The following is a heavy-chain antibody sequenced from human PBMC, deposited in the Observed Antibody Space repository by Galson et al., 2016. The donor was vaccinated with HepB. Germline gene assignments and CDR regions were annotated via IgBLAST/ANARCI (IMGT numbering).Heavy chain of an antibody. J-gene: IGHJ6*04. Sequence: SLRLSCAASGFALRSCDMYWVRQTTGKGLEWVSSIGTAGDTYYPSSVRGRFTVSRENANNSLYLQMNSLRAGDTAVYFCARVTFTCDGGGCRYYGMDVWGTGTTVTVSP. CDR3: ARVTFTCDGGGCRYYGMDV. CDR2: IGTAGDT. V-gene: IGHV3-13*01. CDR1: GFALRSCD. D-gene: IGHD2-21*01.